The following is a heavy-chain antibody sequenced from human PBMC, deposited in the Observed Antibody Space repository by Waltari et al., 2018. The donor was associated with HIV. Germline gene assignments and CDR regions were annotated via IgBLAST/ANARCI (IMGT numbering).Heavy chain of an antibody. D-gene: IGHD3-22*01. V-gene: IGHV4-30-2*06. Sequence: QLQLQESGPGLVKPSPTLSLTCAVSGGSIRSGGYSWSWIRQSPGKGLEWIGYIYHSGSTYYNPSLKSRVTISVDRSKNQFSLKLSSVTAADTAVYYCARGRYYDSSGYYYYFDYWGQGTLVTVSS. CDR3: ARGRYYDSSGYYYYFDY. CDR2: IYHSGST. CDR1: GGSIRSGGYS. J-gene: IGHJ4*02.